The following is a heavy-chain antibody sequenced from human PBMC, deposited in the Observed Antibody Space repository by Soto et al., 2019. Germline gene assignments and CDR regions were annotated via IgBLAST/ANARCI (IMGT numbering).Heavy chain of an antibody. V-gene: IGHV4-39*01. CDR3: ASESYGSGSYYNDY. CDR2: IYYSGST. D-gene: IGHD3-10*01. Sequence: SETLSLTCTVSGGSISSSSYYWGWIRQPPGKGLEWIGSIYYSGSTYYNPSLKSRVTISVDTSKNQFSLKLSSVTAADTAVYYCASESYGSGSYYNDYWGQGTLVTVS. CDR1: GGSISSSSYY. J-gene: IGHJ4*02.